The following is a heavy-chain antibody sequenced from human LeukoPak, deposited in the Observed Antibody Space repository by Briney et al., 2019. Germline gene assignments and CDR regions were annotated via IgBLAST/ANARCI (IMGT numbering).Heavy chain of an antibody. D-gene: IGHD3-10*01. V-gene: IGHV4-61*08. CDR2: IYYSVST. CDR3: ARGGRGRNWFDP. J-gene: IGHJ5*02. Sequence: SETLSLTCTVSGDSVASGGYYWNWIRQPPGKGLEWIGYIYYSVSTNYNLSLKSRVTISVDTSENQFSLKLTSVTAADTGGYYCARGGRGRNWFDPWGQGTLVNGSS. CDR1: GDSVASGGYY.